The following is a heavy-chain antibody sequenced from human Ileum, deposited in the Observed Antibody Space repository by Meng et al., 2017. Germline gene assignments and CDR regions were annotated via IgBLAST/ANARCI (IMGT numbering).Heavy chain of an antibody. Sequence: EGSLRLSCAASGFTFSSYWMSWVRQAPGKGLEWVANIKQDGSEKYYVDSVKGRFTISRDNAKNSLYLQMNSLRAEDTAVYYCARVGAKNGWAHDYWGQGTLVTVSS. CDR3: ARVGAKNGWAHDY. CDR1: GFTFSSYW. V-gene: IGHV3-7*01. CDR2: IKQDGSEK. J-gene: IGHJ4*02. D-gene: IGHD3-16*01.